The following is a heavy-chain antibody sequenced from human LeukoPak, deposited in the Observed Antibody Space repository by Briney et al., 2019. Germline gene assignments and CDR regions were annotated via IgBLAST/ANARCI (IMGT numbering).Heavy chain of an antibody. CDR3: TREAGYSSSWYEYYFDY. Sequence: GGSLRLSCTASGFTFGNYAMSWVRQAQGKGLGWVGFIRSKAYGGTTEYAASVKGRFTLSRDDSKSIAYLQMNSLKTEDTAVYYCTREAGYSSSWYEYYFDYWGQGTLVTVSS. CDR2: IRSKAYGGTT. D-gene: IGHD6-13*01. J-gene: IGHJ4*02. CDR1: GFTFGNYA. V-gene: IGHV3-49*04.